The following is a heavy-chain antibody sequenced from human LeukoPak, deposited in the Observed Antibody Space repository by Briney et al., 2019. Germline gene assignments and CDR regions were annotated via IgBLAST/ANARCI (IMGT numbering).Heavy chain of an antibody. CDR1: GGTFSSYA. J-gene: IGHJ4*01. CDR2: IIPVFGTA. D-gene: IGHD2/OR15-2a*01. CDR3: AGNRGLTLVGNEYCFYF. V-gene: IGHV1-69*13. Sequence: SVKVSCKASGGTFSSYAVSWVRQAPGQGLEWMGGIIPVFGTANYAQKFQGRVTITADESSMTVYMDLSSLRSEDTAVYYCAGNRGLTLVGNEYCFYFLGQGTL.